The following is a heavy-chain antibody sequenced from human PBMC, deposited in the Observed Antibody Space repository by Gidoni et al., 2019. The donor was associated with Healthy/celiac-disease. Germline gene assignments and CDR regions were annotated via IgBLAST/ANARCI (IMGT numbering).Heavy chain of an antibody. D-gene: IGHD2-2*01. CDR2: INHSGST. CDR3: ARGYCSSTSCSAFDI. Sequence: QVQLQQWGAGLLKPSENLSLTCAVYGGSFSGYYWSWIRQPPGKGLEWIGEINHSGSTNYNPSLKSRVTISVDTSKNQFSLKLSSVTAADTAVYYCARGYCSSTSCSAFDIWGQGTMVTVSS. V-gene: IGHV4-34*01. CDR1: GGSFSGYY. J-gene: IGHJ3*02.